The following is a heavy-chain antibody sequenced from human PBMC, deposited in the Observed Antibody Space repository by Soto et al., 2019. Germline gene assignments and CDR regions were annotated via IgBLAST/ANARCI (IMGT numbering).Heavy chain of an antibody. Sequence: SETLSLTCTVSGGSISSYYWSWIRQPPGKGLEWIGYIYYSGSTNYNPSLKSRVTISVDTSKNQFSLKLSSVTAADTAVYYCARGGVYYGDYDYYGMDVWGQGTTVTVSS. CDR3: ARGGVYYGDYDYYGMDV. V-gene: IGHV4-59*12. CDR1: GGSISSYY. D-gene: IGHD4-17*01. J-gene: IGHJ6*02. CDR2: IYYSGST.